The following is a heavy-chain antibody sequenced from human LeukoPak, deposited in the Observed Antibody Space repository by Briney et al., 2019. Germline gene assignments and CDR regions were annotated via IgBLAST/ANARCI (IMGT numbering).Heavy chain of an antibody. Sequence: SETLSLTCAVYGGSFSGYYWSWIRQPPGKGLEWIGEINHSGSTNYNPSLKSRVTISVDTSKNQFSLKLSSVTAADTAVYYCARGSSGSYYPPLDYWGQGTLVTVSS. J-gene: IGHJ4*02. CDR3: ARGSSGSYYPPLDY. CDR2: INHSGST. CDR1: GGSFSGYY. V-gene: IGHV4-34*01. D-gene: IGHD1-26*01.